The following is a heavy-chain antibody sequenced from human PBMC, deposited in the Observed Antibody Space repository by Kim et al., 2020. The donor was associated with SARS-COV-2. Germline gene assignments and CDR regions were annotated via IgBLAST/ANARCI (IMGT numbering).Heavy chain of an antibody. CDR3: ARAPLHSSGWYYFDY. V-gene: IGHV4-59*01. CDR1: GGSISSYY. D-gene: IGHD6-19*01. Sequence: SETLSLTCTVSGGSISSYYWSWIRQPPGKGLEWIGYIYYSGSTNYNPSLKSRVTISVDTSKNQFSLKLSSVTAADTAVYYCARAPLHSSGWYYFDYWGQGTLVTVSS. CDR2: IYYSGST. J-gene: IGHJ4*02.